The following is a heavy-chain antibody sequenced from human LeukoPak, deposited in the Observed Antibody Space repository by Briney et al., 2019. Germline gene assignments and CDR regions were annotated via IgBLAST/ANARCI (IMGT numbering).Heavy chain of an antibody. D-gene: IGHD3-22*01. V-gene: IGHV3-9*01. J-gene: IGHJ4*02. Sequence: GRSLRLSCTASGFTFDDYVMHWVRQAPGKGLEWVSGISWNSGKIGYADSVKGRFTISRDNAKNSLYLQMNSLRAEDTALYYCAKSTWQYHYDGQIDQWGQGTLVTVS. CDR3: AKSTWQYHYDGQIDQ. CDR2: ISWNSGKI. CDR1: GFTFDDYV.